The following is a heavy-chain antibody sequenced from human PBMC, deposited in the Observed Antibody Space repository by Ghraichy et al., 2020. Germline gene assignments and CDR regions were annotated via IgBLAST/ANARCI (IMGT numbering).Heavy chain of an antibody. Sequence: LSLTCTVSGGSISSGGYYWSWIRQHPGKGLEWIGYIYYSGSTYYNPSLKSRVTISVDTSKNQFSLKLSSVTAADTAVYYCARSFEGYCSSTSCPTGYFDYWGQGTLVTVSS. V-gene: IGHV4-31*03. CDR3: ARSFEGYCSSTSCPTGYFDY. CDR2: IYYSGST. D-gene: IGHD2-2*01. J-gene: IGHJ4*02. CDR1: GGSISSGGYY.